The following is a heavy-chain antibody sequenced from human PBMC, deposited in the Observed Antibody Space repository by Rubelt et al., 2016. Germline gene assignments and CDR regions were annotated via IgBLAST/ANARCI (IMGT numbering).Heavy chain of an antibody. CDR3: ASPGPDYGDYAYYFDY. J-gene: IGHJ4*02. Sequence: QVQLQQWGAGLLKPSETLSLTCAVYGGSFSGYYWSWIRQPPGKGLEWIGEINHSGSTDYNPSLKGRVTISVDTSKNQLSLKLSSVTAADTAVYYCASPGPDYGDYAYYFDYWGQGTLVTVSS. D-gene: IGHD4-17*01. V-gene: IGHV4-34*01. CDR1: GGSFSGYY. CDR2: INHSGST.